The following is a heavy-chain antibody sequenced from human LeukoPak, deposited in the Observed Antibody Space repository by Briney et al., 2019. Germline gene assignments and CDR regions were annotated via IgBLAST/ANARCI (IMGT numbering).Heavy chain of an antibody. V-gene: IGHV4-30-2*01. CDR1: GGSTSSGGYS. CDR2: IYHSGST. CDR3: ARDSVSGDAFDI. D-gene: IGHD3-10*01. J-gene: IGHJ3*02. Sequence: SETLSLTCAVSGGSTSSGGYSWSWIRQPPGKGLEWIGYIYHSGSTYYNPSLKSRVTISVDRSKNQFSLKLSSVTAADTAVYYCARDSVSGDAFDIWGQGTMVTVSS.